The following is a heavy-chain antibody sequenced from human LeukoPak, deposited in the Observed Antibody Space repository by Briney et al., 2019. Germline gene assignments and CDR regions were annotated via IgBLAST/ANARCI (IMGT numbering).Heavy chain of an antibody. Sequence: GGSLRLSCAASGFTFNYYGLSWVRQAPGKGLEWVSDFGHNGGITYSNSVKGRFTISRDDSKNTLFLQMNSLRAEDTAVYYCARGGSYRFTLFDYWGQGTLVTVSS. V-gene: IGHV3-23*01. CDR3: ARGGSYRFTLFDY. J-gene: IGHJ4*02. D-gene: IGHD3-16*02. CDR1: GFTFNYYG. CDR2: FGHNGGIT.